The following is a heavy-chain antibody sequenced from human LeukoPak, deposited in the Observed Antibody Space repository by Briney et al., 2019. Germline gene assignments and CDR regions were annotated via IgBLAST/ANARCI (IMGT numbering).Heavy chain of an antibody. J-gene: IGHJ6*02. Sequence: ASVKVSCKASGYSFTDYSIHWVRQAPGQGLEWMGWINPKTGDTNYPQEFQGRVTMTRDTSITTAYMDLSWLGSDDTAMYYCARDHCTRNSCYEDLYYGMDVWGQGTTVTVS. D-gene: IGHD2-2*01. V-gene: IGHV1-2*02. CDR1: GYSFTDYS. CDR3: ARDHCTRNSCYEDLYYGMDV. CDR2: INPKTGDT.